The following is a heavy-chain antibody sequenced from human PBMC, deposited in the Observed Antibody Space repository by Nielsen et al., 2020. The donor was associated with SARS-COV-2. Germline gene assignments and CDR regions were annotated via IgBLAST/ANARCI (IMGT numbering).Heavy chain of an antibody. Sequence: VRQAPGKGLEWVSSFSSSSSYVFYADSVKGRFTISRDNAKNSLYLQMNSLRAEDTAVYYCARSITIFGVVIAYYYYGMDVWGQGTTVTVSS. CDR2: FSSSSSYV. D-gene: IGHD3-3*01. J-gene: IGHJ6*02. CDR3: ARSITIFGVVIAYYYYGMDV. V-gene: IGHV3-21*01.